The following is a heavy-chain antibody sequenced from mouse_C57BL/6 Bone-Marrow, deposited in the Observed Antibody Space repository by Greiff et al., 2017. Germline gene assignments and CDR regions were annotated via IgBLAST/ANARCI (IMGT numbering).Heavy chain of an antibody. V-gene: IGHV14-1*01. CDR3: TTPGFITTVVPFAY. CDR2: IDPEDGDT. CDR1: GFNIKDYY. J-gene: IGHJ3*01. D-gene: IGHD1-1*01. Sequence: EVKLMESGAELVRPGASVKLSCTASGFNIKDYYMHWVKQRPEQGLEWIGRIDPEDGDTEYAPKFQGKATMTADTSSNTAYLQLSSLTSEDTAVYYCTTPGFITTVVPFAYWGQGTLVTVSA.